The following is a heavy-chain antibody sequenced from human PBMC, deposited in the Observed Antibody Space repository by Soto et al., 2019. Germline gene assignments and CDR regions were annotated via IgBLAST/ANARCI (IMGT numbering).Heavy chain of an antibody. Sequence: QVTLKESGPVLVKPTETLTLTCTVSGFSLSNARMGVSWIRQPPGKALEWLAHIFSKDEKSYSTSLKIRLTLSKDTSKSQVVLTMTNIDPVDTATYYCARRAGWTTGFDYWGQGTLVTVSS. V-gene: IGHV2-26*01. CDR3: ARRAGWTTGFDY. D-gene: IGHD2-8*02. CDR2: IFSKDEK. CDR1: GFSLSNARMG. J-gene: IGHJ4*02.